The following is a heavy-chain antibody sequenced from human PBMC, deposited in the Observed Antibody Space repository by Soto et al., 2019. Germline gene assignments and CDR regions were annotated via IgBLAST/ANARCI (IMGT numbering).Heavy chain of an antibody. Sequence: GGSLRLSCAASGFTFSSYSMNWVRQAPGKGLEWVANIKQDGSEKYYVDSVKGRFTISRDNAKNSLYLQMNSLRAEDTAVYYCAREAARDYYGSGPPYNWFDPWGQGALVTAPQ. V-gene: IGHV3-7*04. D-gene: IGHD3-10*01. CDR3: AREAARDYYGSGPPYNWFDP. CDR2: IKQDGSEK. J-gene: IGHJ5*02. CDR1: GFTFSSYS.